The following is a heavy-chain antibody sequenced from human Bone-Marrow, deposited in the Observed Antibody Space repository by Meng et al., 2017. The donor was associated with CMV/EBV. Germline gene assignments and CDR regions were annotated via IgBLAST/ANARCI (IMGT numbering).Heavy chain of an antibody. V-gene: IGHV1-2*02. Sequence: GGSLRLSCAASGFTFSSYAMHWVRQAPGQGLEWMGWINPNSGGTNYAQKFQGRVTMTRDTSISTAYMELSRLRSDDTAVYYCARGIGGTGTTAYYYYGMDVWGQGTTVTVSS. CDR2: INPNSGGT. CDR3: ARGIGGTGTTAYYYYGMDV. D-gene: IGHD1-7*01. J-gene: IGHJ6*02. CDR1: GFTFSSYA.